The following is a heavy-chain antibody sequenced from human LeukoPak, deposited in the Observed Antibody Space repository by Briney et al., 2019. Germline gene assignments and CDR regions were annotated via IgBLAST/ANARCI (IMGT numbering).Heavy chain of an antibody. CDR3: ARGGWYPESFQH. CDR2: IYYSGST. J-gene: IGHJ1*01. D-gene: IGHD6-19*01. CDR1: GGSISSYY. Sequence: PSETLSLTCTVSGGSISSYYWSWFRQPPGKGLEWIGYIYYSGSTNYNPPLKSRVTVSVDTSKNQFSLKLSSVTAADTAVYYCARGGWYPESFQHWGQGALVTVSS. V-gene: IGHV4-59*01.